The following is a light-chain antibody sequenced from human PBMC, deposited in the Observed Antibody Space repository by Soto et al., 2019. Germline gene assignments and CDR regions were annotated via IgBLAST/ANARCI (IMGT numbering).Light chain of an antibody. CDR3: QQYYSYPALT. CDR2: AAS. Sequence: DIQMTQSPSTLSGSVGDRVTITCRASQTISSWLAWYQQKPGKAPKLLIYAASTLQSGVPSRFSGSGSGTDFTLTISCLQSEDFATYYCQQYYSYPALTSGGGTKVAIK. V-gene: IGKV1-5*01. CDR1: QTISSW. J-gene: IGKJ4*01.